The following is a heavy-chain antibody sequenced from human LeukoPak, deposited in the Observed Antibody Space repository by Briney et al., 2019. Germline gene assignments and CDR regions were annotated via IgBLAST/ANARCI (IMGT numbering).Heavy chain of an antibody. CDR1: GFTFSNAY. CDR2: IKSTAHGGTT. V-gene: IGHV3-15*01. Sequence: KTGGSLRLSCAASGFTFSNAYMSWVRQAPGKGLEWVGRIKSTAHGGTTEYAAPVKGRFTISRDDSGNTLFLQMNSLQTEDAALYYCATYSSSYYYFGYWGQGTRVTVSS. D-gene: IGHD6-13*01. CDR3: ATYSSSYYYFGY. J-gene: IGHJ4*02.